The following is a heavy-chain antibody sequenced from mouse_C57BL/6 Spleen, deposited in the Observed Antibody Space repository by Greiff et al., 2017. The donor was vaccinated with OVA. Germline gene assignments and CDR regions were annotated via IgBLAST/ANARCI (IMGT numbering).Heavy chain of an antibody. Sequence: EVQLQQSGAELVRPGASVKLSCTASGFNIKDDYMHWVKQRPEQGLEWIGWIDPENGDTEYASKFQGKATITADTSSNTAYLQLSSLTSEDTAVYYCTTVEVDGSWFAYWGQGTLVTVSA. V-gene: IGHV14-4*01. CDR3: TTVEVDGSWFAY. CDR1: GFNIKDDY. J-gene: IGHJ3*01. D-gene: IGHD1-1*01. CDR2: IDPENGDT.